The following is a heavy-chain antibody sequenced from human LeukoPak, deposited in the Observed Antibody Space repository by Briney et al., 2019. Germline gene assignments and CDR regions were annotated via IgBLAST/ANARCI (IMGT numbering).Heavy chain of an antibody. Sequence: GGSLRLSCAASGFTFSSYSMNWVRQAPGKGLERVSSIISSSSHMYYADSVKGRFTISRDNAKNSLYLQMNSLRAEDTAVYYCATTRAPSNGRVLYYMDVWGKGTTVTVSS. CDR2: IISSSSHM. D-gene: IGHD1-1*01. J-gene: IGHJ6*03. V-gene: IGHV3-21*01. CDR1: GFTFSSYS. CDR3: ATTRAPSNGRVLYYMDV.